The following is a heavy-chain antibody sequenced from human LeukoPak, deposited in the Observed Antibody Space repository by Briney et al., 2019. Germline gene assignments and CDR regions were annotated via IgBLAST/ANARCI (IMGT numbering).Heavy chain of an antibody. CDR1: GFTFSSAW. CDR2: VKVDGGEK. V-gene: IGHV3-7*03. CDR3: ARNLRYFDWLLPDY. D-gene: IGHD3-9*01. Sequence: GGSLRLSCAASGFTFSSAWMTWVRQAPGKGLEWVANVKVDGGEKYDVDSVKGRFTISRDNAKNSLFLQMNSLRAEDTALYHCARNLRYFDWLLPDYWGQGTLVTVSS. J-gene: IGHJ4*02.